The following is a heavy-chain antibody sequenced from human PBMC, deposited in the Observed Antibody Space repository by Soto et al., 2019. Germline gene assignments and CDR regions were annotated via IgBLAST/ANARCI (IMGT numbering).Heavy chain of an antibody. D-gene: IGHD4-17*01. CDR1: GYTFTSYD. CDR2: MNPNSGNT. V-gene: IGHV1-8*01. J-gene: IGHJ3*02. Sequence: GASVKVSCKASGYTFTSYDINWVRQATGQGLERMGWMNPNSGNTGYAQKLKGRVTMTRNTSISTAYMKQSSLRSEDTAVYYCAGPRVTTGDAFDIWGQGTMVTVSS. CDR3: AGPRVTTGDAFDI.